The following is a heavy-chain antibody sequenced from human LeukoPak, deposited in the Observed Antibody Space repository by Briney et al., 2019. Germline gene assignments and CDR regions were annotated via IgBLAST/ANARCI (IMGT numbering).Heavy chain of an antibody. J-gene: IGHJ6*03. CDR1: GGSISSHY. D-gene: IGHD2-2*01. CDR2: IYYSGST. V-gene: IGHV4-59*11. CDR3: ARGYCSSTSCYYYYYYYMDV. Sequence: SETLSLTCTVSGGSISSHYWSWIRQSPGKGLEWIGYIYYSGSTNYNPSLKSRVTISVDTSKNQFSLKLSSVTAADTAVYYCARGYCSSTSCYYYYYYYMDVWGKGTTVTVSS.